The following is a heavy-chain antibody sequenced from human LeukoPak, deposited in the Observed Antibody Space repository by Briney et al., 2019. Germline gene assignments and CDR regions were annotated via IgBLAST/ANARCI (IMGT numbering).Heavy chain of an antibody. CDR3: ASLAVAGTRHFDY. V-gene: IGHV4-34*01. J-gene: IGHJ4*02. D-gene: IGHD6-19*01. CDR1: GGSFSGYY. CDR2: INHSGST. Sequence: SETLSLTCAVYGGSFSGYYWSWIRQPPGKALEWIGEINHSGSTNYNPSLKSRVTISVDTSKNQFSLKLSSVTAADTAVYYCASLAVAGTRHFDYWGQGTLVTVSS.